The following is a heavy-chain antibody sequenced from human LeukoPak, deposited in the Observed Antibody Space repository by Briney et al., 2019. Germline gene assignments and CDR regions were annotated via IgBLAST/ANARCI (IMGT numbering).Heavy chain of an antibody. J-gene: IGHJ4*02. V-gene: IGHV3-23*01. D-gene: IGHD6-19*01. CDR1: GFTFSTYA. CDR2: ISGSGDTT. CDR3: AKEAGSGWSYFDY. Sequence: GGSLRLSCAASGFTFSTYAVSWVRQAPGKGLEWVSGISGSGDTTYFADSVEGRFTISRDNSKNTLHLQVNSLRAEDTAVYYCAKEAGSGWSYFDYWGQGTLVTVSS.